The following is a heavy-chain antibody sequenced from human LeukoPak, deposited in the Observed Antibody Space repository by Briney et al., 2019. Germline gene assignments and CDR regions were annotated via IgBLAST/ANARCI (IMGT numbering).Heavy chain of an antibody. CDR3: ARASYYYDSSGYYLDAFDI. V-gene: IGHV7-4-1*02. D-gene: IGHD3-22*01. J-gene: IGHJ3*02. Sequence: GNPTYAQGFTGRFVFSLDTSVSTAYLQISSLKAEDTAVYYCARASYYYDSSGYYLDAFDIWGQGTMVTVSS. CDR2: GNP.